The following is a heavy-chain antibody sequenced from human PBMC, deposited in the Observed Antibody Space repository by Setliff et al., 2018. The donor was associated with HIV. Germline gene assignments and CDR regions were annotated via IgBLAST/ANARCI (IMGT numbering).Heavy chain of an antibody. CDR3: ARAAYSGTYVWEPATDL. D-gene: IGHD1-26*01. Sequence: SETLSLTCTVSGGSIRSFFWSWIRQPPGKGLEWIGHIYSTGGTRYNPSLESRLTILVDTSRNQFSLNLSSVTAADTAVYYCARAAYSGTYVWEPATDLWGRGTLVTVSS. J-gene: IGHJ2*01. CDR1: GGSIRSFF. CDR2: IYSTGGT. V-gene: IGHV4-4*08.